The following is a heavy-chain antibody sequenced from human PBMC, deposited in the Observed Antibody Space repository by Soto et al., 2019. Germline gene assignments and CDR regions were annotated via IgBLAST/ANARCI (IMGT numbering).Heavy chain of an antibody. CDR1: GYTFTSYA. V-gene: IGHV1-3*01. CDR2: INAGNGNT. D-gene: IGHD6-13*01. J-gene: IGHJ4*02. Sequence: ASVKVSCKASGYTFTSYAMHWVRQAPGQRLEWMGWINAGNGNTKYSQKFQGRVTITRDTSASTAYMELSSLRSEDTAVYYCAREIRAAASSFDYWGQGTLVTVS. CDR3: AREIRAAASSFDY.